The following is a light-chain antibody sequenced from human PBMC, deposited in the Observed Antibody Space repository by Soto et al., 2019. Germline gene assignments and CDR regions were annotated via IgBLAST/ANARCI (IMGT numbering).Light chain of an antibody. CDR3: MQALQSPLT. Sequence: EIVMTQSPLSLPVTPGEPASISYRSSQSLLQSNGYNCLDWYLQKPGQSPQLLIYLGSNRASGVPDRFSGSGSGTDFTLKISRVEAEDVGVYYCMQALQSPLTFGGVTKVEIK. V-gene: IGKV2-28*01. CDR1: QSLLQSNGYNC. J-gene: IGKJ4*01. CDR2: LGS.